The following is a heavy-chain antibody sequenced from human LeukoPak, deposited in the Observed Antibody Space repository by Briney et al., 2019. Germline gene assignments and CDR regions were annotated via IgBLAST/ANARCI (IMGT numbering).Heavy chain of an antibody. Sequence: SETLSLTCTVSGASISSGDYYWSWIRQPPGKGLEWIGYIYYSGSTYYNPSLKSRVTISVDTSRKQFSLKLSSVTAADTAVYYCARGTPLSMLKYWGQGTLVTVSS. V-gene: IGHV4-30-4*08. CDR1: GASISSGDYY. D-gene: IGHD2-8*01. J-gene: IGHJ4*02. CDR2: IYYSGST. CDR3: ARGTPLSMLKY.